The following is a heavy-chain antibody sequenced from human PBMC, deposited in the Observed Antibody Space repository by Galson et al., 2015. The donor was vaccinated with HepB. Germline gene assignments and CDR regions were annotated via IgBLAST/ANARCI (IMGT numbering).Heavy chain of an antibody. CDR1: GDSVSSNSAA. J-gene: IGHJ5*02. Sequence: CAISGDSVSSNSAAWNWIRRSPSRGLEWLGRASQRSKEDKDYAVSVKSRMTINPDTSKNQFSLQLNSVTPEETAVYYCARTSSWYWDRWNWFDPWGQGTLVTVSS. V-gene: IGHV6-1*01. D-gene: IGHD6-13*01. CDR2: ASQRSKEDK. CDR3: ARTSSWYWDRWNWFDP.